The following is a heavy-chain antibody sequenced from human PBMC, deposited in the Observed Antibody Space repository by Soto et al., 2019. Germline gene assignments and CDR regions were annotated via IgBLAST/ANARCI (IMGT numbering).Heavy chain of an antibody. V-gene: IGHV6-1*01. D-gene: IGHD2-15*01. CDR1: GDSVSSNSAA. J-gene: IGHJ5*02. CDR2: TYYRSKWYN. Sequence: SQTLSLTCVISGDSVSSNSAAWNWIRQSPSRGLEWLGRTYYRSKWYNDYAVSVKSRITINPDTSKNQFSLQLNSVTPEDTAVYYCASGGAYCSGGSCYSGWFDPWGQGTLVTVSS. CDR3: ASGGAYCSGGSCYSGWFDP.